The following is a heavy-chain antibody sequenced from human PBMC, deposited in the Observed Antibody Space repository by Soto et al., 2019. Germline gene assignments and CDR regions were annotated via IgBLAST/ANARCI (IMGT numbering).Heavy chain of an antibody. CDR3: ATAGRYCSSTSCYNYYGMDV. D-gene: IGHD2-2*02. V-gene: IGHV1-24*01. Sequence: VKVSCKVSGYTLTELSMHWVGQAPGKGVEWMGGFDPEDGETIYAQKFQGRATMTEDTSTDTAYMELSSLRSEDTAVYYCATAGRYCSSTSCYNYYGMDVWGQGTTVTVSS. CDR1: GYTLTELS. J-gene: IGHJ6*02. CDR2: FDPEDGET.